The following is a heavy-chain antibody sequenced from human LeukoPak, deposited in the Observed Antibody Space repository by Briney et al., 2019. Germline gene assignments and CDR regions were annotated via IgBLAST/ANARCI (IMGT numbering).Heavy chain of an antibody. V-gene: IGHV1-2*02. Sequence: ASVKVSCKASGYTFTGYYIHWVRQAPGRGLEWMGWIHPNSGVTKYAQKFQGRVTLTRDTSISTASMELTRLRSDDTAVYYCTMQQNSLFDYWGQGTLVTVSS. CDR2: IHPNSGVT. CDR3: TMQQNSLFDY. CDR1: GYTFTGYY. D-gene: IGHD6-13*01. J-gene: IGHJ4*02.